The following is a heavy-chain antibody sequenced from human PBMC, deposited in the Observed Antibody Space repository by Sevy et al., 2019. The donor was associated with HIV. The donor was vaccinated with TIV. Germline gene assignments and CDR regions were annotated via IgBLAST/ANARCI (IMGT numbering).Heavy chain of an antibody. D-gene: IGHD2-15*01. V-gene: IGHV3-53*01. CDR2: MCSGGSP. Sequence: GGSLRLSCAASGFSISNNYTAWVRQAPGKGLEWVSVMCSGGSPYYADSVKGRFALSRDMSKNTVYLQMNSLRAEDTAVYYCARGYCGGGSCTAFDPWGQGTLVTVFS. CDR1: GFSISNNY. CDR3: ARGYCGGGSCTAFDP. J-gene: IGHJ5*02.